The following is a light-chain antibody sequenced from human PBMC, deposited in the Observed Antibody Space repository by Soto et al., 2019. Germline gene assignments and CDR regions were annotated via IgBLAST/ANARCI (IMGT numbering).Light chain of an antibody. CDR3: QQSHIAPYT. J-gene: IGKJ2*01. CDR2: GAS. Sequence: DRQMTQSPSSLSAAVGDRVTITCRARQSIARFLNWYQQKPGEVTKRLIFGASYLRSGVPSRFSGSGSGTHFALTITSLQPEDSATYFCQQSHIAPYTFGQGTNL. CDR1: QSIARF. V-gene: IGKV1-39*01.